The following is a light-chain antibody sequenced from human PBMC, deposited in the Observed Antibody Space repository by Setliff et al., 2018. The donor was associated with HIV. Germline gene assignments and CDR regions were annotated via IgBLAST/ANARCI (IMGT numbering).Light chain of an antibody. CDR2: EVS. V-gene: IGLV2-14*01. CDR1: SSDVGGYNY. J-gene: IGLJ1*01. Sequence: QSVLTQPASVSGSPGQSITISCTGTSSDVGGYNYVSWYQQHPGKAPKVMIYEVSNRPSGVSNRFSGSKSGNTASLTISGLQAEDEADYHCTSYTSSYTLVFGTGT. CDR3: TSYTSSYTLV.